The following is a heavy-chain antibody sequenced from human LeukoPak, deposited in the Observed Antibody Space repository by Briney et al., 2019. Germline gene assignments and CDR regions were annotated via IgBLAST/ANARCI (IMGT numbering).Heavy chain of an antibody. CDR1: GFTFSSYE. J-gene: IGHJ4*02. Sequence: GGSLRLSCAASGFTFSSYEMNWVRQAPGKGLEWVSYISSSGSTIYYADSVKGRFTISRDNAKNTLYLQMNSLRAEDTAVYYCARGGVAVAGTGYYWGQGTLVTVSS. V-gene: IGHV3-48*03. CDR3: ARGGVAVAGTGYY. D-gene: IGHD6-19*01. CDR2: ISSSGSTI.